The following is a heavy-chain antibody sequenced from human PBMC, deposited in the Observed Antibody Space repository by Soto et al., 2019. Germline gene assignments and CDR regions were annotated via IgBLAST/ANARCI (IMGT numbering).Heavy chain of an antibody. V-gene: IGHV3-23*01. CDR2: ISGHGDAT. D-gene: IGHD3-10*01. CDR3: ANSRVSMVRGLIIIPNY. J-gene: IGHJ4*02. Sequence: PGGSLRLSCAGSGFPFTGYAMSWVRQAPGKGLEWVSAISGHGDATFYADSVKGRFTISRDNSKNTLYLHMNSLRAEDTALYYCANSRVSMVRGLIIIPNYWGQGTLVTVS. CDR1: GFPFTGYA.